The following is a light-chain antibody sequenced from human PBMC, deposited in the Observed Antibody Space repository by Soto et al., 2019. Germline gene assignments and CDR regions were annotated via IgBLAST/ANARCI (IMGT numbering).Light chain of an antibody. J-gene: IGKJ2*01. CDR3: QQYAGWPRT. CDR1: QSIGTN. V-gene: IGKV3-15*01. CDR2: GAS. Sequence: ETVMTQSPATLSVSPGDRVTLSCRASQSIGTNLLWLQQSPGQPPRLLISGASDRVSGVPDRFSGSGSGTDFTLTISGLQSEDCAVYYCQQYAGWPRTFGQGTKREIK.